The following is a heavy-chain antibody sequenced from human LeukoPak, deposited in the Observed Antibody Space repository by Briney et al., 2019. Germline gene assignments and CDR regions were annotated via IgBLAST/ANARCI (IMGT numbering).Heavy chain of an antibody. CDR1: GFTFSSYE. V-gene: IGHV3-23*01. CDR3: AKGRSGWFFDY. J-gene: IGHJ4*02. Sequence: GGSLRLSCAASGFTFSSYEMNWVRQAPGKGLEWVSAISGSGGSTYYADSVKGRFTISRDNSKNTLYLQMNSLRAEDTAVYYCAKGRSGWFFDYWGQGTLVTVSS. CDR2: ISGSGGST. D-gene: IGHD6-19*01.